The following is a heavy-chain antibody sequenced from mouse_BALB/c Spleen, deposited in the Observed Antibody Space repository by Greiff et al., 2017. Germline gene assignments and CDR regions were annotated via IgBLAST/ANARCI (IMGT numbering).Heavy chain of an antibody. D-gene: IGHD2-4*01. V-gene: IGHV3-2*02. CDR2: ISYSGST. J-gene: IGHJ4*01. CDR3: AMITTNYAMDY. Sequence: EVKLVESGPGLVKPSQSLSLTCTVTGYSITSDYAWNWIRQFPGNKLEWMGYISYSGSTSYNPSLKSRISITRDTSKNQFFLQLNSVTTEDTATYYCAMITTNYAMDYWGQGTSVTVSS. CDR1: GYSITSDYA.